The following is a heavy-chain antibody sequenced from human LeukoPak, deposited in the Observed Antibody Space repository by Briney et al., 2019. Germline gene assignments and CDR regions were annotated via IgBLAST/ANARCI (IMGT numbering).Heavy chain of an antibody. V-gene: IGHV4-59*01. J-gene: IGHJ4*02. CDR2: IYYSGST. Sequence: PSETLCLTCTVSGGSISSYYWSWIRQPPGKGLEWIGYIYYSGSTNYNPSLKSRVTISVDTSKNQFSLNLNSVTAADTAVYYCARTDRDYLSFDYWGQGTLVTVSS. CDR1: GGSISSYY. CDR3: ARTDRDYLSFDY. D-gene: IGHD4-11*01.